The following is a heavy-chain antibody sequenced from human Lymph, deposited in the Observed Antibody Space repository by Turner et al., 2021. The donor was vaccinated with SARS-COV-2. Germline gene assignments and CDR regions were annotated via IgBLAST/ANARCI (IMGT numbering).Heavy chain of an antibody. Sequence: VQLQESGPGLVEPSETLSLTCTGSGGSISSYFWSWIRQPPGKGLEWIAYIYYSGSTNYNPSLKSRVTISVDTSKNQFSLRLSSVTAADTAVYYCARDRTSYGDYWAGYYYGMDVWGQGTTVTVSS. CDR1: GGSISSYF. CDR2: IYYSGST. CDR3: ARDRTSYGDYWAGYYYGMDV. D-gene: IGHD4-17*01. V-gene: IGHV4-59*13. J-gene: IGHJ6*02.